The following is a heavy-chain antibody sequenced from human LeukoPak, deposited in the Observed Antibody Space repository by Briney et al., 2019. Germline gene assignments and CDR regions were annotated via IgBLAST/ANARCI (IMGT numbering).Heavy chain of an antibody. V-gene: IGHV1-8*01. CDR2: MNPNSGNT. CDR3: ARDRIVSQGPHDY. D-gene: IGHD5/OR15-5a*01. CDR1: GYTFTSYD. Sequence: EASVKVSCKASGYTFTSYDINWVRQATGQGLEWMGWMNPNSGNTGYAQKFQGRVTMTRNTSISTVYMELSSLRSEDTAVYYCARDRIVSQGPHDYWGQGTLVTVSS. J-gene: IGHJ4*02.